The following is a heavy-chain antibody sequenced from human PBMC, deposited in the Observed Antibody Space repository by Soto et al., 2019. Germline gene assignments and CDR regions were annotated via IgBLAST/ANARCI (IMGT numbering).Heavy chain of an antibody. CDR3: ARDPPKRGWFGELPPLLGY. J-gene: IGHJ4*02. D-gene: IGHD3-10*01. Sequence: ASVKVSCKASGYTFTSYGISWVRQAPGQGLEWMGWISAYNGNTNYAQKLQGRVTMTTDTSTSTAYMELRSLRSDDTAVHYCARDPPKRGWFGELPPLLGYCGQXTLVTVSS. CDR2: ISAYNGNT. V-gene: IGHV1-18*01. CDR1: GYTFTSYG.